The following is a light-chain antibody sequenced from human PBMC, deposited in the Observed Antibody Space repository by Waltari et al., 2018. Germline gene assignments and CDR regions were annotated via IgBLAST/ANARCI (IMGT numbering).Light chain of an antibody. CDR2: KVS. Sequence: DVVMTQSPLSLPVTLGQPASLSCRSRQSLVYSDGNTYLNWFQQRPGQSPRRLIYKVSSRDSGVPDRFSGSGSGTDFTLKISRVEAEDVGVYYCMQGTHWPPYTFGQGTKLEIK. CDR3: MQGTHWPPYT. V-gene: IGKV2-30*01. J-gene: IGKJ2*01. CDR1: QSLVYSDGNTY.